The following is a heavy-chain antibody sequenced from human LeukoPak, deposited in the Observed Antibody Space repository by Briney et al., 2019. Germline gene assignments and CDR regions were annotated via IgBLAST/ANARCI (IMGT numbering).Heavy chain of an antibody. D-gene: IGHD6-6*01. Sequence: KPGGSLRLSCAASGFTFSSYSMNWVRQAPGKGLEWVSSISSSSSYIYYADSVKGRFTISRDNAKNSLYLQMNSLRSEDTAVYYCARGIAARPGYWGQGTLVTVSS. CDR3: ARGIAARPGY. J-gene: IGHJ4*02. V-gene: IGHV3-21*01. CDR2: ISSSSSYI. CDR1: GFTFSSYS.